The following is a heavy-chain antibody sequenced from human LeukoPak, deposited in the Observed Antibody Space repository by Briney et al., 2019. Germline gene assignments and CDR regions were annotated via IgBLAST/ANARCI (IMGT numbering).Heavy chain of an antibody. CDR1: GFTFSSYW. CDR2: ISGDGTT. V-gene: IGHV3-74*01. CDR3: ARGNPELGKSYDY. Sequence: PGGSLRLSCAASGFTFSSYWMHWVRQPPGKGLVWVSRISGDGTTTYADSVKGRFTISRDNAKNTLFLQMNSLRAEDTAVYYCARGNPELGKSYDYWGQGTLVTVSS. D-gene: IGHD7-27*01. J-gene: IGHJ4*02.